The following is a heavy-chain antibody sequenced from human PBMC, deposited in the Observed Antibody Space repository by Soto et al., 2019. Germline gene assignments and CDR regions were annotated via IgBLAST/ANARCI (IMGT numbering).Heavy chain of an antibody. CDR2: ISGSGSNT. D-gene: IGHD1-1*01. V-gene: IGHV3-23*01. Sequence: PGGSLRLSCEAFGLTVTSHAMSWVRQAPGKGLEWVSGISGSGSNTYYADSVKGRFTISKDNSRNTLFLQMNSLRAEDTAVYYCANDVESIYWYFDLWGRGTLVTVSS. CDR1: GLTVTSHA. CDR3: ANDVESIYWYFDL. J-gene: IGHJ2*01.